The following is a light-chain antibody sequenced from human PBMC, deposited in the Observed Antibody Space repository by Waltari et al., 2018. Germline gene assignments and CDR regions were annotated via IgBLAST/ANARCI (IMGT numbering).Light chain of an antibody. Sequence: DIVMTQSPDSLAMSLGERATINCRSRRRILSSANNKNYVGWYQKKPGQPPKLLFYWASTRQSGVPDRFSASGSGTDFSLTISSLQAEDVAVYYCQEYYTIPPWAFGQGTKVEIK. CDR3: QEYYTIPPWA. J-gene: IGKJ1*01. CDR2: WAS. V-gene: IGKV4-1*01. CDR1: RRILSSANNKNY.